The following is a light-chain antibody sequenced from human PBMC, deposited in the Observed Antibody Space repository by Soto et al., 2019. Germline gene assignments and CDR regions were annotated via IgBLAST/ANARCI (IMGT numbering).Light chain of an antibody. CDR3: QQYENMPLT. J-gene: IGKJ4*01. CDR1: QDIRNS. V-gene: IGKV1-33*01. Sequence: DHQMTQSPSSLSASVGDRVTITCQASQDIRNSLNWYQQKPGKAPNLLIFDASDLETGVPSRFSGSGSGTDFSFTISSLQPEDIATYYCQQYENMPLTFGGGTKVEIK. CDR2: DAS.